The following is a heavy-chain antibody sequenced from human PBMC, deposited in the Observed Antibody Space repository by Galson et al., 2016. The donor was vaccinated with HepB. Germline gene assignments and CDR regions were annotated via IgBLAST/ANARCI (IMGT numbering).Heavy chain of an antibody. CDR3: ARERWLEMLGDAFDF. D-gene: IGHD3-10*01. J-gene: IGHJ3*01. V-gene: IGHV4-31*03. Sequence: TLSLTCTVSGGSISSDDYYWTWIRQHPGKGLEWIGYIYYTGSTYYSPSLKSRLTISVDTSKNQFSLKLSSVTAADTAVYYCARERWLEMLGDAFDFWGQGTKVTVSS. CDR2: IYYTGST. CDR1: GGSISSDDYY.